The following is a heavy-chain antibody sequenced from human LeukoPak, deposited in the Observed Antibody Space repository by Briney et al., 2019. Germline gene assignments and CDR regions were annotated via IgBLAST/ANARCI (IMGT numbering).Heavy chain of an antibody. CDR1: GGSISSYY. CDR3: AGHHPRNSVDF. V-gene: IGHV4-59*08. J-gene: IGHJ4*02. CDR2: ISDIGSI. Sequence: SETLSLTCTVSGGSISSYYWGWIRQPPGKGLEWIAYISDIGSINYNPSLKSRVTISLDTSKNQFSLKLSSVTAADTAVYYCAGHHPRNSVDFWGQGTLVTVSS. D-gene: IGHD2/OR15-2a*01.